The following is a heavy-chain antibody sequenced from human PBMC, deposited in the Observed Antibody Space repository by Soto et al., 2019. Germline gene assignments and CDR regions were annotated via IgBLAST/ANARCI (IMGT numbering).Heavy chain of an antibody. V-gene: IGHV3-33*01. CDR2: IWYDGSNK. D-gene: IGHD2-2*01. J-gene: IGHJ4*02. Sequence: QVQLVESGGGVVQPGRSLRLSCAASGFTFSSYGMHWVRQAPGKGLEWVAVIWYDGSNKYYADSVKGRFTISRDNSKNTLYLKMNSLTTEDTGVYYCVTDHFPIVVVPTAPMVTTIRGAYWGRGTLVTVSS. CDR1: GFTFSSYG. CDR3: VTDHFPIVVVPTAPMVTTIRGAY.